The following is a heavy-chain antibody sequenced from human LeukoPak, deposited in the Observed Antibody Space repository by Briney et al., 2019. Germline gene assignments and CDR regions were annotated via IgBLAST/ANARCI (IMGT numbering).Heavy chain of an antibody. CDR1: GFTFSTYG. D-gene: IGHD1-26*01. CDR3: ARSGGSYPSSGVDY. Sequence: PGGSLRLSCAASGFTFSTYGMHWVRQAPGKGLEWVALISNDERNKKYADSVKGRFTISRDNSKNTLYLQMNSLRAEDTAVYYCARSGGSYPSSGVDYWGQGTLVTVSA. CDR2: ISNDERNK. V-gene: IGHV3-30*03. J-gene: IGHJ4*02.